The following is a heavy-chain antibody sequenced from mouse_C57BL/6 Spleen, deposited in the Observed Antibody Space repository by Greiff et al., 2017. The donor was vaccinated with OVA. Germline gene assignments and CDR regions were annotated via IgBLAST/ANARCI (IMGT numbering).Heavy chain of an antibody. Sequence: QVQLQQSGAALVIPGASVKLSCKASGYTFTSYWMHWVKQRPGQGLEWIGEIDPSDSYTNYNQKFKGKSTLTVDKSSSTAYMQLSSLTSEDSAVYYCARSGYYGSSYSYYAMDYWGQGTSVTVSS. V-gene: IGHV1-69*01. CDR3: ARSGYYGSSYSYYAMDY. J-gene: IGHJ4*01. CDR1: GYTFTSYW. CDR2: IDPSDSYT. D-gene: IGHD1-1*01.